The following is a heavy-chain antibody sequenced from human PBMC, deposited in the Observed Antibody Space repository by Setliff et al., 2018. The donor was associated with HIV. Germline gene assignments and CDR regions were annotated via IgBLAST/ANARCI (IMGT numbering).Heavy chain of an antibody. J-gene: IGHJ4*02. CDR2: ISYDESNK. CDR3: ARVPYCSSTSCYLYYFDY. D-gene: IGHD2-2*01. CDR1: GFTFSNYA. V-gene: IGHV3-30*01. Sequence: GGSLRLSCVASGFTFSNYAMHWVRQAPGKGLEWVTVISYDESNKYYADSVKGRFTISRDNSKNTLYLQMNSLRAEDTAVYYCARVPYCSSTSCYLYYFDYWGQGTLVTVSS.